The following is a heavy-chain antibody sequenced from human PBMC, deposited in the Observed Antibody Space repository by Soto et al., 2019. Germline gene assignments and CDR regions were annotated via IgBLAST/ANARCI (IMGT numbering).Heavy chain of an antibody. CDR2: IIPLFGTA. CDR3: ARLDSTMITFEY. D-gene: IGHD5-18*01. V-gene: IGHV1-69*06. J-gene: IGHJ4*02. Sequence: QVQLVQSGAEVKKPGSSVKISCKTSGDSFKNYAIGWVRQVPGQVLEWTGSIIPLFGTANYARMFECRVTITAAKSTTPVYMELGSLRSEDTAVYYCARLDSTMITFEYWGQGTLVTVSS. CDR1: GDSFKNYA.